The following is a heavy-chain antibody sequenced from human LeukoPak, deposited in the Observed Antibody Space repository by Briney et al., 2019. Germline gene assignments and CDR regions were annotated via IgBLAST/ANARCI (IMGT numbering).Heavy chain of an antibody. CDR2: IYHSGST. J-gene: IGHJ4*02. V-gene: IGHV4-30-2*01. CDR1: GGSISSGGYS. D-gene: IGHD4-17*01. Sequence: SQTLSLTCAVSGGSISSGGYSWSWIRQPPGKGLEWIGYIYHSGSTYYNPSLKSRVTISVDRSKNQFSLKLSSVTAADTAVYYCARDIRGVTTSWGQGTLVTVSS. CDR3: ARDIRGVTTS.